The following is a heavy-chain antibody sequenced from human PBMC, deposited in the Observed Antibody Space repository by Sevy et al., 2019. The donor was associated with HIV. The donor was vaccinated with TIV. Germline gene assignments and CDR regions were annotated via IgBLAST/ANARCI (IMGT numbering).Heavy chain of an antibody. Sequence: ASVKVSCRASGYTFTSYDIHWVRQTTGQGLEWMGWMSPNSGNTGYAQKFQGRDTMTRDTSKSTAYMELSSLGSDDTAVYYCVRILSTSYYNYHALDVWGQGTTVTVSS. CDR2: MSPNSGNT. D-gene: IGHD2-2*01. J-gene: IGHJ6*02. CDR3: VRILSTSYYNYHALDV. CDR1: GYTFTSYD. V-gene: IGHV1-8*01.